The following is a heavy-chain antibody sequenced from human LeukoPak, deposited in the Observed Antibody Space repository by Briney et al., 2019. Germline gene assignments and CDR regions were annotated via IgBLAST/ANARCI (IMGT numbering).Heavy chain of an antibody. Sequence: SETLSLTCTVSGGSISTYYWSWIRQPPGKGLECLGFIFHTGTTNYNPSLKSRVTISVDTSKNQFSLKLSSVTAADTAIYYCVRTYCSTNACPFDRWGQGTLVTVSS. CDR1: GGSISTYY. D-gene: IGHD2-2*01. V-gene: IGHV4-59*08. CDR3: VRTYCSTNACPFDR. CDR2: IFHTGTT. J-gene: IGHJ4*02.